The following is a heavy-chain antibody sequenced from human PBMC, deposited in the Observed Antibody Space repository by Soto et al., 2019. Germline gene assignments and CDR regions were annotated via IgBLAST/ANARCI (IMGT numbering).Heavy chain of an antibody. Sequence: GGSLRLSCAASGFTFSSYSMNWVRQAPGKGLEWVSYISSSSSTIYYADSVKGRFTISRDNAKNSLYLQMNSLRAEDTAVYYCASLITGDPSSGFDYWGQGTLVTVSS. J-gene: IGHJ4*02. CDR3: ASLITGDPSSGFDY. CDR2: ISSSSSTI. D-gene: IGHD7-27*01. CDR1: GFTFSSYS. V-gene: IGHV3-48*04.